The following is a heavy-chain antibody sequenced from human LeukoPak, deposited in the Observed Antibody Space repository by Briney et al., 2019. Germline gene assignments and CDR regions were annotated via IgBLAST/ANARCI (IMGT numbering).Heavy chain of an antibody. CDR2: ISDIGSI. J-gene: IGHJ4*02. V-gene: IGHV4-59*08. Sequence: SETLSLTCTVSGGSISSYYWSWIRQPPRKGLEWIAYISDIGSINYNPSLKSRVTISLGTSKNQFSLKLSSVTAADTAVYYCAGHHPRNTVDFWGQGTLVTVSS. CDR3: AGHHPRNTVDF. CDR1: GGSISSYY. D-gene: IGHD2/OR15-2a*01.